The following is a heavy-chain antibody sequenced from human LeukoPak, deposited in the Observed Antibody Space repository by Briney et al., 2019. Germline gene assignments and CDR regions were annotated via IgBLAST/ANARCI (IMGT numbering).Heavy chain of an antibody. CDR1: GGTFSSYA. V-gene: IGHV1-69*05. CDR3: ARAGGEYQLPFRVSWFDP. D-gene: IGHD2-2*01. Sequence: SVKVSCKASGGTFSSYAISWVRQAPGQGLEWMGRIIPIFGTANYAQKFQGRVTITTDESTSTAYMELSSLRSEDTAVYYCARAGGEYQLPFRVSWFDPWGQGTLVTVSS. J-gene: IGHJ5*02. CDR2: IIPIFGTA.